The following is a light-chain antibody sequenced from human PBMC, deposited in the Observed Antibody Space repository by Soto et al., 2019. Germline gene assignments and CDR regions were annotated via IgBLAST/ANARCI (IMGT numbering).Light chain of an antibody. V-gene: IGKV3-11*01. CDR1: QSVSSY. CDR3: QQRSNWPQLT. CDR2: DAS. Sequence: EIVLTQSPATLSLSPGERATLSCRASQSVSSYLAWYRQKPGQAPRLLIYDASSRATGIPARFSGSGSGTDFTLTISSLEPEDFAVYYCQQRSNWPQLTFGGGTKVEIK. J-gene: IGKJ4*01.